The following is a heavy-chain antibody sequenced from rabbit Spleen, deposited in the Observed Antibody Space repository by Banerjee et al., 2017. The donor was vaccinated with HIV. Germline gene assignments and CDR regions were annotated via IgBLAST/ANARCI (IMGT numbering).Heavy chain of an antibody. D-gene: IGHD7-1*01. J-gene: IGHJ3*01. CDR2: IAGSSSGFT. Sequence: QQQLVESGGGLVKPGASLTLTCTASGFSFSSDSWICWVRQAPGKGLEWIACIAGSSSGFTYSATWAKGRFTCSKTSSTTVTLQMTSLTAADTATYFCARFYAGYGDFGYAAMWGQGTLVTVS. CDR3: ARFYAGYGDFGYAAM. V-gene: IGHV1S45*01. CDR1: GFSFSSDSW.